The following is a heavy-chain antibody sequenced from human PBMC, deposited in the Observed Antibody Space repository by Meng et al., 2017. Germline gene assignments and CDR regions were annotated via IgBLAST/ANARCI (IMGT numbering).Heavy chain of an antibody. V-gene: IGHV3-7*01. J-gene: IGHJ4*02. CDR1: GFTFSSYE. CDR2: IKQDGSEK. CDR3: ARERRGYSYGRNFDY. D-gene: IGHD5-18*01. Sequence: GGSLRLSCTASGFTFSSYEMNWVRQAPGKGLEWVANIKQDGSEKYYVDSVKGRFTISRDNAKNSLYLQMNSLRAEDTAVYYCARERRGYSYGRNFDYWGQGTLVTVSS.